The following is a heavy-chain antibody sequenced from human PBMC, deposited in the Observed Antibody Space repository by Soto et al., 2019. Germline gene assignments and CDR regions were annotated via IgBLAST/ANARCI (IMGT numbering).Heavy chain of an antibody. Sequence: QVQLVESGGGVVQPGRSLRLSCAASGLTFSSYAMHWVRQAPGKGLEWVAVISYNGGDKYYAGSVKGRFTISRDNSKNTLYLQMNSLRVEDTVVYHCVRDGDIGAAGYYFDYWGQGTLVTVSS. CDR1: GLTFSSYA. CDR3: VRDGDIGAAGYYFDY. D-gene: IGHD6-13*01. V-gene: IGHV3-30-3*01. CDR2: ISYNGGDK. J-gene: IGHJ4*02.